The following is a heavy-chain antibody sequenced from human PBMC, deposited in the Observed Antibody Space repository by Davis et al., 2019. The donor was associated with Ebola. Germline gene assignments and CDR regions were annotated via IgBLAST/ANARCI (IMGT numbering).Heavy chain of an antibody. D-gene: IGHD3-3*01. CDR3: ARGGEGIFGVVNHFDY. V-gene: IGHV1-2*02. CDR2: INPHGGGT. CDR1: GYTFIGYY. J-gene: IGHJ4*02. Sequence: ASVKVSCKASGYTFIGYYIHWVRQAPGQGLEWMGWINPHGGGTMYAQRFQDRVNMTRDMSISTAYMDLSRLKSDDTAMYYCARGGEGIFGVVNHFDYWGQGTLVTASS.